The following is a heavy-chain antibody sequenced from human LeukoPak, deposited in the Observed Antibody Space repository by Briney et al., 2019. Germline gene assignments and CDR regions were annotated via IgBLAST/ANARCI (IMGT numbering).Heavy chain of an antibody. Sequence: GGSLRLSCAASGFTFSSYSTNWVRQAPGKGLEWVSYISSSSSTIYYADSVKGRFTISRDNAKNSLYLQMNSLRDEDTAVYYCAREPHFGPGIDPWGQGTLVTVSS. V-gene: IGHV3-48*02. J-gene: IGHJ5*02. CDR3: AREPHFGPGIDP. D-gene: IGHD3-16*01. CDR2: ISSSSSTI. CDR1: GFTFSSYS.